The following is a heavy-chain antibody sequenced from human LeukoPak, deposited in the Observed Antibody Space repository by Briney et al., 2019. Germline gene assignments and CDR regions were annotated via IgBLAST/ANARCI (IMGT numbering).Heavy chain of an antibody. CDR2: IGGSGGGT. V-gene: IGHV3-23*01. CDR3: AKANSGSWKSGWFDP. D-gene: IGHD6-19*01. J-gene: IGHJ5*02. Sequence: GGSLRLSCATSGFTFSNAWMNWVRQAPGKGLEWVSGIGGSGGGTYYADSVKGRLIISRDTFKNTLYLQMNNLRAEDTAIYYCAKANSGSWKSGWFDPWGQGTLVTVSS. CDR1: GFTFSNAW.